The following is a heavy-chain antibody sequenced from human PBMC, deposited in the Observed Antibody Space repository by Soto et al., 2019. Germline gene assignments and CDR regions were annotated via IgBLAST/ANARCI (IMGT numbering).Heavy chain of an antibody. CDR2: ISGSGGST. J-gene: IGHJ6*03. CDR1: GFTFSSYA. Sequence: EVQLLESGGGLVQPGGSLRLSCAASGFTFSSYAMSWVRQAPGKGLEWVSAISGSGGSTYYADSVKGRFTISRDNSKNTLYPQMNSLRAEDTAVYYCAKGGVVVVVAATAFDYYMDVWGKGTTVTVSS. CDR3: AKGGVVVVVAATAFDYYMDV. D-gene: IGHD2-15*01. V-gene: IGHV3-23*01.